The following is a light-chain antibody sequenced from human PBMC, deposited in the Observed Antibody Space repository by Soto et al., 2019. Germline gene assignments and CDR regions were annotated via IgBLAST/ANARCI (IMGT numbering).Light chain of an antibody. Sequence: QSALTQPASVSGSPGQSTTISCTGTSSDVGGYNYVSWYQQHPVKAPKLMIYDVTNRPSGVSDRFSGSKSGNTASLTISGLQAEDEADYYCSSYTSSSTPYVFGTGTKVTVL. CDR1: SSDVGGYNY. CDR3: SSYTSSSTPYV. J-gene: IGLJ1*01. V-gene: IGLV2-14*01. CDR2: DVT.